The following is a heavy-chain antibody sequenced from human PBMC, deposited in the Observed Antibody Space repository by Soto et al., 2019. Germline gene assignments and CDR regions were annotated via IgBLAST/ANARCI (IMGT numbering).Heavy chain of an antibody. D-gene: IGHD1-26*01. CDR2: ISANNGNT. Sequence: QVQLVQSGAEVKKPGASVKVSCKASGYTFTSYGISWVRQAPGQGLECMGWISANNGNTNYAQKLQGRVTLTTATSTSTAYMELRRLRSDDTAVYYCARDRGSYALDYWGQGTLVTVSA. J-gene: IGHJ4*02. V-gene: IGHV1-18*01. CDR1: GYTFTSYG. CDR3: ARDRGSYALDY.